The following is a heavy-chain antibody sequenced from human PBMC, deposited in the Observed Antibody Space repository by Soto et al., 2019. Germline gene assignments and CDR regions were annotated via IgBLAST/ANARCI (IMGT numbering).Heavy chain of an antibody. D-gene: IGHD1-26*01. Sequence: GRSLRLSCAAAGFSFSSYGMHWVRQAPGKGLEWVAVIWYDGSNKYYADSVKGRFTISRDNSKNTLYLQMNSLRAEDTAVYYCARDHSRLVGAADYWGQGTLVTVSS. CDR1: GFSFSSYG. CDR2: IWYDGSNK. V-gene: IGHV3-33*01. J-gene: IGHJ4*02. CDR3: ARDHSRLVGAADY.